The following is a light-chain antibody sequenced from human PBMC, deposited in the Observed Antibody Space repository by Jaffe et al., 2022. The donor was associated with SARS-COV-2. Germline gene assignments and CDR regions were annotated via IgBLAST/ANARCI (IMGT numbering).Light chain of an antibody. J-gene: IGKJ4*01. Sequence: EIVLTQSPATLSLSPGERASLSCRASQSVSSNLAWYQQKPGQAPRLLIYDASNRATGIPARFSGSGSGTDFTLTISNLEPEDFAVYYCQQGSGRLTFGGGTKVEFK. V-gene: IGKV3-11*01. CDR2: DAS. CDR3: QQGSGRLT. CDR1: QSVSSN.